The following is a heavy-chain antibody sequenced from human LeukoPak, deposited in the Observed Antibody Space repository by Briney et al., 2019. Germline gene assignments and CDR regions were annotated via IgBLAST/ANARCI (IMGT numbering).Heavy chain of an antibody. CDR1: GFPFSTYA. J-gene: IGHJ3*02. CDR3: ARDQYAGI. CDR2: IKQDGSEK. Sequence: PGGSLRLSCAASGFPFSTYAMSWVRQAPGKGLEWVANIKQDGSEKYCVDSVKGRFTISRDNAKNSLSLQMNSLRADDTAVYYCARDQYAGIWGQGTMVTVSS. V-gene: IGHV3-7*04.